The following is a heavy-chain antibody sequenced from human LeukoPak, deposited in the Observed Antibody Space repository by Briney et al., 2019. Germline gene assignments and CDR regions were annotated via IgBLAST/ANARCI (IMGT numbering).Heavy chain of an antibody. Sequence: GGSLRLSCAASGFTFDDYAMRWVRQAPGKGLEWVSGISWNSGSIGYADSVKGRFTISRDNAKNSLYLQMNSLRAEDTALYYCAKRLGLRHAFDIWGQGTMVTVSS. CDR2: ISWNSGSI. J-gene: IGHJ3*02. CDR3: AKRLGLRHAFDI. V-gene: IGHV3-9*01. CDR1: GFTFDDYA.